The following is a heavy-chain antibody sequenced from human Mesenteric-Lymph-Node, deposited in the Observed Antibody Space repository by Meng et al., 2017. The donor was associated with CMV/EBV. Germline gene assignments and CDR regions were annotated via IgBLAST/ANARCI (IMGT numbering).Heavy chain of an antibody. CDR2: IHHRGST. CDR3: ARAEVEGYCSGGSCYPPEY. J-gene: IGHJ4*02. Sequence: SGSGWWSWVRQPPGKGLEWIGEIHHRGSTNYSPSLKSRVTISVDKSRNQLSLILRSVSAADTAVYYCARAEVEGYCSGGSCYPPEYWGRGTLVTVSS. D-gene: IGHD2-15*01. CDR1: SGSGW. V-gene: IGHV4-4*02.